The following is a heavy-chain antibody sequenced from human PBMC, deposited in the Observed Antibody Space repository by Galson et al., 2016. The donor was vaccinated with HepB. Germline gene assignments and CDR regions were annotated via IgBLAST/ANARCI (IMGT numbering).Heavy chain of an antibody. CDR2: IHDSGST. Sequence: TLSLTCTVSGGSIRGGDYYWSWIRQPPGKGLEWIGFIHDSGSTYYNPTLNSRLTISVDRANNQFSLKLISVTAADTAIYYCLKSSGYKRYFESWGQGTQVTVSS. CDR3: LKSSGYKRYFES. CDR1: GGSIRGGDYY. J-gene: IGHJ4*02. V-gene: IGHV4-30-4*03. D-gene: IGHD3-9*01.